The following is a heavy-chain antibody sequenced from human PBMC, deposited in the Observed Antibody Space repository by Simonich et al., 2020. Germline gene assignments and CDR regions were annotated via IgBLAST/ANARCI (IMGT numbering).Heavy chain of an antibody. V-gene: IGHV4-39*01. D-gene: IGHD2-15*01. J-gene: IGHJ2*01. CDR1: GGSISSSSYY. CDR2: IYYRGRP. Sequence: QLQLQESGPGLVKPSETLSLTCTVSGGSISSSSYYWGWIRQPPGKGLAGIGRIYYRGRPYYNQTLKSRVTISVEQAKNQFSRKLSVVTAADTAVYYCARHKGYCSGGSCYSHWYFDLWGRGTLVTVSS. CDR3: ARHKGYCSGGSCYSHWYFDL.